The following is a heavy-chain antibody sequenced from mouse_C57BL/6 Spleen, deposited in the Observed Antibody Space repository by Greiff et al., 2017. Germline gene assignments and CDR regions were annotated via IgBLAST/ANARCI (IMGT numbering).Heavy chain of an antibody. D-gene: IGHD2-4*01. CDR2: IDPSDSET. CDR3: ARDDYAVAY. Sequence: QVQLQQSGAELVRPGSSVKLSCKASGYTFTSYWMHWVKQRPIQGLEWIGNIDPSDSETHYNQKFKDKATLTVDKSSSTAYMQLSSLTSEDSAVYYCARDDYAVAYWGQGTLVTVSA. J-gene: IGHJ3*01. V-gene: IGHV1-52*01. CDR1: GYTFTSYW.